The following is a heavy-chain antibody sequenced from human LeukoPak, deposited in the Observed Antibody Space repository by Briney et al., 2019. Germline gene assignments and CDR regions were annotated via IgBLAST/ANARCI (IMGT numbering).Heavy chain of an antibody. CDR1: GGSFSGYY. CDR2: INHSGST. Sequence: PSETLSLTCAVYGGSFSGYYWSWIRQPPGKGLEWIGEINHSGSTNYNPSLKSRVTISVDTSKNQFSLKLSSVTAADTAVYYCARHNDYFYFDYWGQGTLVTVSS. CDR3: ARHNDYFYFDY. D-gene: IGHD2/OR15-2a*01. J-gene: IGHJ4*02. V-gene: IGHV4-34*01.